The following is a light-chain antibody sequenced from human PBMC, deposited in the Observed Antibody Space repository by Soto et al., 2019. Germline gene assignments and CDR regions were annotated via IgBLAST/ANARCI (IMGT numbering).Light chain of an antibody. CDR2: TAS. Sequence: DIQLTQSPSFLSASVGDRVTITCRASQGISSYLAWYDQKPGKAPKLLIYTASTLQSAVPSRFSGSGSVTEFTLTISSLQPEDFETYYCQQLNSYPLTFGGGTKVEIK. CDR3: QQLNSYPLT. CDR1: QGISSY. V-gene: IGKV1-9*01. J-gene: IGKJ4*01.